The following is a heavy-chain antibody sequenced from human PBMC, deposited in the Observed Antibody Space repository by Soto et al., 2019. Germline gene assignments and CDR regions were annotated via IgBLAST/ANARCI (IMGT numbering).Heavy chain of an antibody. Sequence: GGSLRLSCEASGFTFSTYGMHWVRQAPGKGLEWVAVIWYDGTNKYYTDSVRGRFTISRDNSKNTLYLQMNSLRVEDTAVYYCARAVGPFDYWGQGTLVTVSS. J-gene: IGHJ4*02. CDR3: ARAVGPFDY. V-gene: IGHV3-33*01. CDR2: IWYDGTNK. CDR1: GFTFSTYG.